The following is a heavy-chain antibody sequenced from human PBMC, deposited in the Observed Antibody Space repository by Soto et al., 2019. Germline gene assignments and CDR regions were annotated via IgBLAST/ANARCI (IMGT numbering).Heavy chain of an antibody. CDR3: ARDDDYGDNGLDY. CDR1: GFTFGRHG. Sequence: QVQLVESGGGVVQPGGSLRLSCAASGFTFGRHGMHWVRQAPGKGLEWVAVIGSDGRRASYADSVKGRFTISRDNGHNALYLQMNSLRPEETAVYYCARDDDYGDNGLDYWGQGTLVTVSS. CDR2: IGSDGRRA. D-gene: IGHD4-17*01. J-gene: IGHJ4*02. V-gene: IGHV3-33*01.